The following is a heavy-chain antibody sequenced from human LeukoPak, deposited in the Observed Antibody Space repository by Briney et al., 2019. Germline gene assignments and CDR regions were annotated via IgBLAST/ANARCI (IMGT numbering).Heavy chain of an antibody. CDR1: GFTFNTYW. Sequence: GGSLRLSCAASGFTFNTYWMHWVRQAPGEGLVWVSRIKSDGSDTSYADSVKGRFTISRDNAENTLYLQMNSLRAEDTAVYYCARGFWTGVEYWGQGALVTVSS. J-gene: IGHJ4*02. CDR2: IKSDGSDT. V-gene: IGHV3-74*01. CDR3: ARGFWTGVEY. D-gene: IGHD3/OR15-3a*01.